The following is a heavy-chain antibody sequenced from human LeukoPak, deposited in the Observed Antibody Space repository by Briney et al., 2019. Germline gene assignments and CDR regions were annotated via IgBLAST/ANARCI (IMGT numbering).Heavy chain of an antibody. D-gene: IGHD2-15*01. Sequence: GGSLRLSCAASGFTFSSYSMNWVRQAPGKGLEWVSYISSSSSTIYYADSVKGRFTISRDNAKNSLYLQMNSLRDEDTAVYYCAMTLMAPTIGGFDYWGQGTLVTVSS. CDR2: ISSSSSTI. J-gene: IGHJ4*02. V-gene: IGHV3-48*02. CDR3: AMTLMAPTIGGFDY. CDR1: GFTFSSYS.